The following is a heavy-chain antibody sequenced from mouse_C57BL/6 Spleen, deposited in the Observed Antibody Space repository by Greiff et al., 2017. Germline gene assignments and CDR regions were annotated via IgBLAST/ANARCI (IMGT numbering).Heavy chain of an antibody. D-gene: IGHD1-1*01. J-gene: IGHJ1*03. CDR3: ARDPITTVVARGYFDV. CDR2: IYTGSGNT. V-gene: IGHV1-76*01. Sequence: VQLQESGAELVRPGASVKLSCKASGYTFTDYYINWVKQRPGQGLEWIARIYTGSGNTYYNEKFKGKATLTAEKSSSTAYMQLSSLTSEDSAVYFCARDPITTVVARGYFDVWGTGTTVTVSS. CDR1: GYTFTDYY.